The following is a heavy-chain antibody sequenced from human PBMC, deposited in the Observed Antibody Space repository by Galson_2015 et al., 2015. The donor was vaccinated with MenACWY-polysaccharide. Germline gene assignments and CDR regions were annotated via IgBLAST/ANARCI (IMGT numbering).Heavy chain of an antibody. J-gene: IGHJ2*01. CDR3: ARGAMGTVTGMWYFDL. CDR2: GTT. V-gene: IGHV4-59*09. D-gene: IGHD5-24*01. Sequence: GTTRTNPSLKTRVTISEDTSKNQFSLTLASVTAADTALYYCARGAMGTVTGMWYFDLWGRGTLVSVSS.